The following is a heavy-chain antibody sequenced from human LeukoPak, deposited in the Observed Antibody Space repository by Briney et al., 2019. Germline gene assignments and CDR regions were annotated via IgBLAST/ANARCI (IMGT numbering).Heavy chain of an antibody. Sequence: SETLSLTCTVSGGSINNYYWSWIRHPPGKGLEWIWYIYYSGSTNYNPSLKSRVTISVDTSKNQFSLKLSSVTAADTAVYYCARWPLGYCSSTSCYPFDYWGQGTLVTVSS. CDR2: IYYSGST. CDR1: GGSINNYY. V-gene: IGHV4-59*01. J-gene: IGHJ4*02. D-gene: IGHD2-2*01. CDR3: ARWPLGYCSSTSCYPFDY.